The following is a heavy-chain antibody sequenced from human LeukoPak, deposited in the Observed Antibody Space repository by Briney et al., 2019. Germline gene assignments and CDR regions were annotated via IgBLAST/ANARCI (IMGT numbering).Heavy chain of an antibody. Sequence: GGSLRLSCAASGFTFSRYWMTWVRQAPGKGLEWVANIKQDGSEKYYVDSVKGRFSISRDNAKNSLYLQMNSLRAEDTAVYSCAKDGDCSGGTCYSGFDVWGQGTTVTVSS. D-gene: IGHD2-15*01. CDR2: IKQDGSEK. V-gene: IGHV3-7*01. CDR3: AKDGDCSGGTCYSGFDV. CDR1: GFTFSRYW. J-gene: IGHJ6*02.